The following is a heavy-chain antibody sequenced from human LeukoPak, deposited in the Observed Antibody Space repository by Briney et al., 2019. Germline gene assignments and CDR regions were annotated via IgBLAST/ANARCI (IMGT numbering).Heavy chain of an antibody. J-gene: IGHJ3*02. Sequence: GASVKVSCKASGFTFTRSAVQWVRQARGQRLEWIGWIVVGDGKTDSAQKFRERITITRDMSTDTAYMELSSLTSEDTAVYYCAADPRKWELHSGIFDIWGQGTMVTVSS. CDR2: IVVGDGKT. D-gene: IGHD1-26*01. CDR1: GFTFTRSA. V-gene: IGHV1-58*01. CDR3: AADPRKWELHSGIFDI.